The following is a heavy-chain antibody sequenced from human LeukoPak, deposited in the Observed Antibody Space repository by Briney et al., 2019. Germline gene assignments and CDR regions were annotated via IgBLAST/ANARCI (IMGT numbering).Heavy chain of an antibody. Sequence: ASVKVSCKASGGTFSSYAISWVRQAPGQGLEWMGWINPNSGGTNYAQKFQGRVTMTRDTSISTAYMELSRLRSDDTAVYYCAGGTPHYDFWSGYYPLYFDYWGQGTLVTVSS. CDR1: GGTFSSYA. D-gene: IGHD3-3*01. CDR3: AGGTPHYDFWSGYYPLYFDY. CDR2: INPNSGGT. J-gene: IGHJ4*02. V-gene: IGHV1-2*02.